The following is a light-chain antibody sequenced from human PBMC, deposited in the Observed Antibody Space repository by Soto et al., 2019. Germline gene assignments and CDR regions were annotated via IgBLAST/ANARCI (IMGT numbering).Light chain of an antibody. CDR1: QGISSD. CDR2: DAS. J-gene: IGKJ5*01. Sequence: DIPMTQSPSSLSASAGNRVTIACRASQGISSDLAWYQQKPGKAPKLLIYDASTLQRGVPSRFSGSGYGTEFHLAISGLQTEDFATYYCQQFNDLPITFGQGTRLEI. V-gene: IGKV1-9*01. CDR3: QQFNDLPIT.